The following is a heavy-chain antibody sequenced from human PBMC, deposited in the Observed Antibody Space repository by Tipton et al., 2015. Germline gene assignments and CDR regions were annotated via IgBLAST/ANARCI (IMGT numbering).Heavy chain of an antibody. CDR1: GYSISSGYY. CDR2: ISHSGNT. V-gene: IGHV4-38-2*01. Sequence: TLSLTCDVSGYSISSGYYWGWIRQPPGKGLEWIGTISHSGNTFYNPSLKSRVTISADTSKNQFSLRLSSVTAADTAVYYCARARGRHGGLFDSWGQGILVTVSS. J-gene: IGHJ4*02. D-gene: IGHD4-23*01. CDR3: ARARGRHGGLFDS.